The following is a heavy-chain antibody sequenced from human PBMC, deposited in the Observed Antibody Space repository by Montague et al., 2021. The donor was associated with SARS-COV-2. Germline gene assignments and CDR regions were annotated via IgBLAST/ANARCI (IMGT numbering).Heavy chain of an antibody. CDR3: ARAQNNCFIDNCVNYFEV. J-gene: IGHJ4*02. CDR2: VYYTGST. D-gene: IGHD1-1*01. CDR1: GGSISSYY. Sequence: SETLSLTCEVSGGSISSYYWSWIRQSPGKGLEWIGYVYYTGSTKYNPSLKTRVTLSLDTPKKHCSLKLKSVTAADTAVYYCARAQNNCFIDNCVNYFEVWGQGALVTVSS. V-gene: IGHV4-59*01.